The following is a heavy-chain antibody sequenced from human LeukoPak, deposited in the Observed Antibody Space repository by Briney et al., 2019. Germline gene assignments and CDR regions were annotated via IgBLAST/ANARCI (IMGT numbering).Heavy chain of an antibody. J-gene: IGHJ4*02. D-gene: IGHD3-22*01. CDR2: IIPILGIA. CDR3: AREWSITMIIVKKYYFDY. Sequence: SVKVSCKASGGTFSSYAISWVRQAPGQGLEWMGRIIPILGIANYAQKFQGRVTITADKSTSTAYMELSSLRSEDTAVYYCAREWSITMIIVKKYYFDYWGQGTLVTVSS. CDR1: GGTFSSYA. V-gene: IGHV1-69*04.